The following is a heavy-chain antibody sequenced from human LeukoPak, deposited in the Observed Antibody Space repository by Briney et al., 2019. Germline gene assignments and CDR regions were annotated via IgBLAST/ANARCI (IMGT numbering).Heavy chain of an antibody. CDR1: GFTFSSYG. CDR2: IRYDGSNK. Sequence: PGGSLRLSCAASGFTFSSYGMHWVRQAPGKGLEWVAFIRYDGSNKYYADSVKGRFTISRDNSKNTLYLQMNSLRVEDSAVYYCAKDRRELVVAVAYYYYMDVWGKGTTVTVSS. D-gene: IGHD2-15*01. CDR3: AKDRRELVVAVAYYYYMDV. J-gene: IGHJ6*03. V-gene: IGHV3-30*02.